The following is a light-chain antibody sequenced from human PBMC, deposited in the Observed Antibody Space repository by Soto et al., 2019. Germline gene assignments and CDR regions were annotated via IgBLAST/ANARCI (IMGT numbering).Light chain of an antibody. Sequence: IQLTQSPSSLSASVGDGVTITCRASQTISNYLNWYQQKPGRAPRLLIHAASTLQSGVPSRFSGSGSGTDFTLTISSLEPEDFATYFCQQSYTTPWTFGLGTKVDIK. CDR3: QQSYTTPWT. V-gene: IGKV1-39*01. CDR1: QTISNY. CDR2: AAS. J-gene: IGKJ1*01.